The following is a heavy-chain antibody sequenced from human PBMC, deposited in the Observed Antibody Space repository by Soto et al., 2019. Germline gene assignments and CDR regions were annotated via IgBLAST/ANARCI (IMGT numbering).Heavy chain of an antibody. D-gene: IGHD2-2*02. J-gene: IGHJ6*02. CDR3: ARVNCSSTSCYIPTHYGMDV. CDR1: GFTFSNAW. Sequence: GGSLRLSCAASGFTFSNAWMSWVRQAPGKGLEWVGRIKSKTDGGTTDYAAPVKGRFTISRDDSKNTLYLQMNSLRAEDTAVYYCARVNCSSTSCYIPTHYGMDVWGQGTTVTVSS. CDR2: IKSKTDGGTT. V-gene: IGHV3-15*01.